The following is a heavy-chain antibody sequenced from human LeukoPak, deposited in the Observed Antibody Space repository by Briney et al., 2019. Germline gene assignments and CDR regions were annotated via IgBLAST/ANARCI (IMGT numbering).Heavy chain of an antibody. V-gene: IGHV3-49*03. CDR2: IRSKAFGGTT. J-gene: IGHJ4*02. Sequence: GGSLRLSCSASGFTFGDYAMSWFRQAPGKGLEWVGFIRSKAFGGTTEYAASVKGRFTISRDDSKSIAYLQMNSLKTEDTAVYYCTREGTQLWGLLDYWGQGTLVTVSS. CDR3: TREGTQLWGLLDY. CDR1: GFTFGDYA. D-gene: IGHD3-16*01.